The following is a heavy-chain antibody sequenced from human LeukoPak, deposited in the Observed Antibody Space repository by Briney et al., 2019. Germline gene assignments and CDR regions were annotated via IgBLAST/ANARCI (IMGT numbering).Heavy chain of an antibody. J-gene: IGHJ4*02. CDR2: ISSSGSTI. Sequence: AGGSLRLSCAASGFTFSSYEMNWVRQAPGKGLEWVSYISSSGSTIYYADSVKGRFTISRDNAKNSLYLQMNSLRAEDTAVYCCARTTRLTGYRRFDYWGQGTLVTVSS. CDR1: GFTFSSYE. D-gene: IGHD3-9*01. V-gene: IGHV3-48*03. CDR3: ARTTRLTGYRRFDY.